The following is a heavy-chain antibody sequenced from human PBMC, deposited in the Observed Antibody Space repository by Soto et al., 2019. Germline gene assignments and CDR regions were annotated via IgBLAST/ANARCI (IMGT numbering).Heavy chain of an antibody. Sequence: GASVNVSCKASGCTFSSYAISCVRQAPGQGLEWMGGIIPIFGTANYAQKFQGRVTVTADESTSTAYMELSSLRSEDTAVYYCARAQIDYYGSGSYYRPSAWFDPWGQGTLVTVSS. CDR2: IIPIFGTA. D-gene: IGHD3-10*01. CDR1: GCTFSSYA. V-gene: IGHV1-69*13. CDR3: ARAQIDYYGSGSYYRPSAWFDP. J-gene: IGHJ5*02.